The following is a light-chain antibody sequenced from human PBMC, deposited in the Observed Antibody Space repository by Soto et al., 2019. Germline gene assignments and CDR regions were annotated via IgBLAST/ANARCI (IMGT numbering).Light chain of an antibody. Sequence: EIVMTQLPATLSVSPGERATLSCRASQSVSSNLAWFQQKPDQAPRLLIYGASSRATGMPARFSGSGSGTEFALTISSLQSEDFAVYYCQQYNNWPITFGPGTKVDIK. CDR1: QSVSSN. J-gene: IGKJ3*01. V-gene: IGKV3-15*01. CDR2: GAS. CDR3: QQYNNWPIT.